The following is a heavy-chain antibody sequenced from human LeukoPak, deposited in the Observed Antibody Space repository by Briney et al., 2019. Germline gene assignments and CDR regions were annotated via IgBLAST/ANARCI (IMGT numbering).Heavy chain of an antibody. J-gene: IGHJ4*02. CDR2: ISGSGGST. Sequence: PGGSLRLSCAASGFTFNYYAINWVRQAPGKGLEWVSSISGSGGSTYYADSVRGRFTISRDNSKNTVYLQMNSLRAEDTAIYFCTKVATAGTWTDYWGQGTLVTVSS. CDR3: TKVATAGTWTDY. D-gene: IGHD6-25*01. CDR1: GFTFNYYA. V-gene: IGHV3-23*01.